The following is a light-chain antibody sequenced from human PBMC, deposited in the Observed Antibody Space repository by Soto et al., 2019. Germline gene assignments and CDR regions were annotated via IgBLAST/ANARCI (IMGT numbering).Light chain of an antibody. J-gene: IGLJ2*01. CDR2: EVS. V-gene: IGLV2-14*01. CDR3: SSYTYSSTLSVV. Sequence: QSALTQPASVSGSPGQSITISCTGTSSDVGGYNYVSWYQQHPGKAPKLMIYEVSNRPSGVSNRFSGSKSGNTASLTISGLQAEDEADYYCSSYTYSSTLSVVFGGGTKVTVL. CDR1: SSDVGGYNY.